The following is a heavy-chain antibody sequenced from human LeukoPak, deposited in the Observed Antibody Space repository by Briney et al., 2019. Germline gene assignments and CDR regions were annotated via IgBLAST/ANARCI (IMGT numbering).Heavy chain of an antibody. CDR3: ARGRRYYDSSGRYFDF. D-gene: IGHD3-22*01. CDR2: IYYSGST. CDR1: GGSISSYY. J-gene: IGHJ4*02. V-gene: IGHV4-59*08. Sequence: SETLSLTCTVSGGSISSYYWSWIRQPPGKGLEWIGSIYYSGSTYYNPSLKSRVTISVDKSKNQFSLRLSSVTAADTAVYYCARGRRYYDSSGRYFDFWGQGTLVTVSS.